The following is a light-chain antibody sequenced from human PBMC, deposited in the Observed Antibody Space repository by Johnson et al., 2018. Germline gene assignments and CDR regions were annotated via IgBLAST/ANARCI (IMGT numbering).Light chain of an antibody. Sequence: QSVLTQPPSVSAAPGQKVTISCSGSSSNIGNNYVSWYQQLPGTAPKLLIYENNKRPSGIPDRFYGSKCGTSATLGITGLQTGDEADYYCGTWDSSLSAGNVFGTGTKVTVL. CDR3: GTWDSSLSAGNV. CDR1: SSNIGNNY. J-gene: IGLJ1*01. V-gene: IGLV1-51*02. CDR2: ENN.